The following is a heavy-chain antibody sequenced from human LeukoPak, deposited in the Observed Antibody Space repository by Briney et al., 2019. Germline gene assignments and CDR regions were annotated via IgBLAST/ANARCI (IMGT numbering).Heavy chain of an antibody. J-gene: IGHJ6*03. CDR2: INPNSGGT. CDR3: AREGSGRLLRRYYYYMDV. D-gene: IGHD6-25*01. CDR1: GYTFTGCY. Sequence: ASVKVSCKASGYTFTGCYMHWVRQAPGQGLEWMGWINPNSGGTNYAQKFQGRVTMTRDTSISTAYMELSRLRSDDTAVYYCAREGSGRLLRRYYYYMDVWGKGTTVTVS. V-gene: IGHV1-2*02.